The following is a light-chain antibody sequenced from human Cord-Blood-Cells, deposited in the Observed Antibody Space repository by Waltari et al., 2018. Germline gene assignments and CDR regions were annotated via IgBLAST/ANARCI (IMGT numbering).Light chain of an antibody. CDR2: EVS. CDR1: RSDVGGDNY. Sequence: QSALTQPPSASGSPGQSVTISCTGTRSDVGGDNYVSWYQQHPGKAPTLMIYEVSKRPSGVPDRFSGSKSGNTASLTVSGLQAEDEADYYCSSYAGSNKVFGGGTKLTVL. V-gene: IGLV2-8*01. CDR3: SSYAGSNKV. J-gene: IGLJ2*01.